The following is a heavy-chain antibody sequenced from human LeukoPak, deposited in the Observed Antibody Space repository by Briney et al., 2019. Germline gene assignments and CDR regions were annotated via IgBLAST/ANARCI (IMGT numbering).Heavy chain of an antibody. J-gene: IGHJ4*02. V-gene: IGHV1-69*04. CDR3: ARLDTAMDPYYFDY. CDR2: IIPILGIA. Sequence: SVKVSCKASGGTFSSYAISWVRQAPGQGLEWIGRIIPILGIANHAQKFQGRVTITADKSTSTAYMELSSLRSEDTAVYYCARLDTAMDPYYFDYWGQGTLVTVSS. D-gene: IGHD5-18*01. CDR1: GGTFSSYA.